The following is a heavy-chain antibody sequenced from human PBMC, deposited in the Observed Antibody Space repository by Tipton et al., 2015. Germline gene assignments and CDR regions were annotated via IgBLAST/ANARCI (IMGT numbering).Heavy chain of an antibody. CDR2: IFYSGDT. D-gene: IGHD3-10*01. Sequence: LRLSCTVSGGSISNNYWGWIRQPPGKGLEYIGYIFYSGDTNYNPSLKSRVSMSVDTSKNQISLTLTSVTAADTAVYYCARHKDSGTYPMDCWGQGTLVTVSS. J-gene: IGHJ4*02. V-gene: IGHV4-59*13. CDR1: GGSISNNY. CDR3: ARHKDSGTYPMDC.